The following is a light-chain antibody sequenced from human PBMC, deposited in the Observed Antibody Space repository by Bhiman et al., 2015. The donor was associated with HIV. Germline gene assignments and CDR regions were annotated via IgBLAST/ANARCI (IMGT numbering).Light chain of an antibody. V-gene: IGLV1-44*01. CDR1: GSNIGNNP. CDR3: SSYTSSSTFV. CDR2: GNS. J-gene: IGLJ1*01. Sequence: QSVVTQSPSASGTPGQRVIISCSGSGSNIGNNPVNWYQHFPGAAPKLLIYGNSNRPSGVPDRFSGSKSGTSVSLAITGLQAEDEADYYCSSYTSSSTFVFGTGTKVTVL.